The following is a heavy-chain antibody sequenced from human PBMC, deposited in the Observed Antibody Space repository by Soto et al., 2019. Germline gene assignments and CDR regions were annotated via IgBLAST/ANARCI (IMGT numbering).Heavy chain of an antibody. D-gene: IGHD6-19*01. CDR1: GGSISTNNW. Sequence: PSETLSLTCTVSGGSISTNNWWSWVRQPPGKGLEWIGEIYHSGRTNYIPSLKSRVTISVDKSKSQFSLNVNSVTAADTAVYYCARVGVEDAVAGAFEYWGRGSLVTSP. CDR3: ARVGVEDAVAGAFEY. CDR2: IYHSGRT. V-gene: IGHV4-4*02. J-gene: IGHJ4*02.